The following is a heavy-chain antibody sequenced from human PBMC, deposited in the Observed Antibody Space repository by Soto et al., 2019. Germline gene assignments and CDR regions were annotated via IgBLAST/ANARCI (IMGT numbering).Heavy chain of an antibody. CDR2: LIPITGIP. D-gene: IGHD5-12*01. Sequence: QVHLVQSGAEVKKPRSSVKVSCKAYGGTFRSYTINWVRQAPGQRVEWMGRLIPITGIPTYAQKFQGRVRITADKSTSTAYMDLSSLTSEDTALYYCARGQEYSGYDYVNMFDIWGQGTVVTVSS. J-gene: IGHJ3*02. V-gene: IGHV1-69*02. CDR3: ARGQEYSGYDYVNMFDI. CDR1: GGTFRSYT.